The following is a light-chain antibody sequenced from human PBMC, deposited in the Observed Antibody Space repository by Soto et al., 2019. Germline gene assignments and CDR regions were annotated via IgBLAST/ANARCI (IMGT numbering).Light chain of an antibody. J-gene: IGKJ1*01. Sequence: DIQITESPSTLSASVGDRVTITCRASQSIISSRLAWYQQKPGKAPKLLIYKASSLESGVPSRFSGSGSGTEFTLTISSLQPDDFATYYCQQYNSYSGTFGQGTKVDIK. CDR2: KAS. CDR3: QQYNSYSGT. V-gene: IGKV1-5*03. CDR1: QSIISSR.